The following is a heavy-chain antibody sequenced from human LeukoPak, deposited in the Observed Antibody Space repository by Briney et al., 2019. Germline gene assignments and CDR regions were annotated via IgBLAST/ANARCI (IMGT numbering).Heavy chain of an antibody. D-gene: IGHD1/OR15-1a*01. CDR2: IYSGGTT. V-gene: IGHV3-53*01. J-gene: IGHJ6*03. Sequence: GSLRLSCAASGFSVSSNFMSWVRQAPGKGLERVSVIYSGGTTYYADSVKGRFTISRDNSKNTLSLQMNSLRAEDTAVYYCARDGYGNNYMDVWGKGTTVTVSS. CDR3: ARDGYGNNYMDV. CDR1: GFSVSSNF.